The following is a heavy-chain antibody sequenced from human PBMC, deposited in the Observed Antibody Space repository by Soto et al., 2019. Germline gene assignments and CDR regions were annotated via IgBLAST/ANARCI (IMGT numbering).Heavy chain of an antibody. V-gene: IGHV3-33*01. CDR3: AREVTGTAEVGATFDY. CDR2: IWYDGSNK. CDR1: GVTFSSYG. J-gene: IGHJ4*02. D-gene: IGHD1-7*01. Sequence: PGGSLRLSCAASGVTFSSYGMHWVRQAPGKGLEWVAVIWYDGSNKYYADSVKGRFTISRDNSKNTLYLQMNSLRAEDTAVYYCAREVTGTAEVGATFDYWGQGTLVTVSS.